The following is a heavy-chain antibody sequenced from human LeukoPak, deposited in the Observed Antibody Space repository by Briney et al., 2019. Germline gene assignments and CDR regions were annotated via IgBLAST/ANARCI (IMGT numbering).Heavy chain of an antibody. V-gene: IGHV3-33*01. D-gene: IGHD3-10*01. J-gene: IGHJ4*02. CDR1: GFTFSSYG. CDR2: IWYDGSNK. Sequence: GRSLRLSCAASGFTFSSYGMHWVSQAPGRGLEWVAVIWYDGSNKYYADSVKGRFTISRDNSKNTLYLQMNSLRAEDTAVYYCARDYGSGSYLLYYFDYWGQGTLVTVSS. CDR3: ARDYGSGSYLLYYFDY.